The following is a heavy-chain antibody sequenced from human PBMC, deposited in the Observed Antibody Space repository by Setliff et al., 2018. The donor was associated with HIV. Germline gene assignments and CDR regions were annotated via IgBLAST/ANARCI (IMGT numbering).Heavy chain of an antibody. CDR1: GDSVSDYY. Sequence: SETLSLTCSVSGDSVSDYYWSWIRQPPGKGLEWIGDTSNYSPSLQSRVTISMDTSKNQLSLNLSSATAADTAVYYCSRGTFGGVIAQYYFDYWGQGTLVTVSS. D-gene: IGHD3-16*02. V-gene: IGHV4-4*09. CDR3: SRGTFGGVIAQYYFDY. CDR2: TS. J-gene: IGHJ4*02.